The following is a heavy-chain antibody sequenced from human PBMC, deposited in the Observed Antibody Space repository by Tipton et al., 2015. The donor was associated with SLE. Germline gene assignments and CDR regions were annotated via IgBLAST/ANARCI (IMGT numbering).Heavy chain of an antibody. Sequence: RSLRLSCAASGFTFDDYAMHWVRQAPGKGLEWVSGISWNSGSIGYADSVKGRFTISRDNAKNSLYLQMNSLRAEDTALYYCAKDQLITMIVGAFDIWGQGTMVTVSS. CDR3: AKDQLITMIVGAFDI. V-gene: IGHV3-9*01. J-gene: IGHJ3*02. CDR2: ISWNSGSI. CDR1: GFTFDDYA. D-gene: IGHD3-22*01.